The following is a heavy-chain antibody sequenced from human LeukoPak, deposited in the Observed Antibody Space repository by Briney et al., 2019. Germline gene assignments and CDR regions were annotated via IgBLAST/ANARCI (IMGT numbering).Heavy chain of an antibody. Sequence: SETLSLTSAVYGGSFSGYYWSWIRQPPGKGLEWIGEINHSGSTNYNPSLKSRVTISVDTSKNQFSLKLSSVTAADTAVYYCARDIVVVPAAIGYYYYYGMDVWGQGTTVTVSS. D-gene: IGHD2-2*01. V-gene: IGHV4-34*01. CDR2: INHSGST. CDR1: GGSFSGYY. J-gene: IGHJ6*02. CDR3: ARDIVVVPAAIGYYYYYGMDV.